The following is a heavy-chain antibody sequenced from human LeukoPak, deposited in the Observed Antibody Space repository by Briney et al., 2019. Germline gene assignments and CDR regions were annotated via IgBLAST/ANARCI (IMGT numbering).Heavy chain of an antibody. CDR2: IYYSGIT. Sequence: GSLRLSCAASGFPLRSYGMSWIRQPPGKGLEWIGYIYYSGITNYNPSLRTRVTILVDTSKNQFSLKLSSVTAADTAVYYCARGGSSRPYYYYYYMDVWGKGTTVTVSS. J-gene: IGHJ6*03. V-gene: IGHV4-59*08. D-gene: IGHD6-6*01. CDR1: GFPLRSYG. CDR3: ARGGSSRPYYYYYYMDV.